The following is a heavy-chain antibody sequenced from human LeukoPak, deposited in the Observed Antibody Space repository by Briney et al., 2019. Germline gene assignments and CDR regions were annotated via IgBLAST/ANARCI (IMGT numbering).Heavy chain of an antibody. CDR3: AKDPAIFGVVRYYFDY. D-gene: IGHD3-3*01. Sequence: GGSLRLSCAASGFTFSSYGMHWVRQAPGKGLEWVAVTWYDGSNKYYADSVKGRFTIPRDNSKNTLYLQMNSLRAEDTAVYYCAKDPAIFGVVRYYFDYWGQGTLVTVSS. CDR2: TWYDGSNK. J-gene: IGHJ4*02. V-gene: IGHV3-33*06. CDR1: GFTFSSYG.